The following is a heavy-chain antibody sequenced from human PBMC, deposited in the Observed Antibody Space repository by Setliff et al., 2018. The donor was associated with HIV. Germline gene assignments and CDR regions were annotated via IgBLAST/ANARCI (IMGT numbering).Heavy chain of an antibody. CDR3: ARHPTYGDCVRFDY. J-gene: IGHJ4*02. D-gene: IGHD4-17*01. CDR1: GGSISSSSYY. V-gene: IGHV4-39*01. CDR2: IYYSGST. Sequence: PSETLSLTCTVSGGSISSSSYYWGWIRQPPGKGLEWIGSIYYSGSTYYNPSLKSRVTISVDTSKNQFSLKLSSVTAADTAVYYCARHPTYGDCVRFDYWGQGTLVTVSS.